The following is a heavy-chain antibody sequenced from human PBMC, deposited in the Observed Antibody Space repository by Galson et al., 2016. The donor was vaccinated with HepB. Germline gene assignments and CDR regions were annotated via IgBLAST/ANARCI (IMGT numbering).Heavy chain of an antibody. CDR3: ASSLSSSPQYYYYYGMAV. CDR2: ISFGSSYV. CDR1: GFSFSDYS. D-gene: IGHD6-6*01. J-gene: IGHJ6*02. V-gene: IGHV3-21*06. Sequence: PVWSLRLSCADSGFSFSDYSMNWVRQAPGKGLEWESSISFGSSYVYYADPVKGRFTISRDDAKSSLYLQMTSLRAEDTAVYYCASSLSSSPQYYYYYGMAVWGQGTTVTVSS.